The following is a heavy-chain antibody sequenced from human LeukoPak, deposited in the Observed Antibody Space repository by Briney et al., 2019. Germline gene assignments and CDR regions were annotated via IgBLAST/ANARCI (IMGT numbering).Heavy chain of an antibody. CDR1: GYTFTSYG. V-gene: IGHV1-18*01. CDR2: ISAYNGNT. CDR3: AREDIEMASTL. D-gene: IGHD5-24*01. Sequence: GASVKVSCKASGYTFTSYGISWVRQAPGQGLEWMGWISAYNGNTNYAQKFQGRVTITADKSTSTAYMELSSLRSEDTAVYYCAREDIEMASTLWGQGTLVTVSS. J-gene: IGHJ4*02.